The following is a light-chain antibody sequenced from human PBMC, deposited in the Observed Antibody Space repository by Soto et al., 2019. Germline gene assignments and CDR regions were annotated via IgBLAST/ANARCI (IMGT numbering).Light chain of an antibody. CDR1: SSDVGNYNL. Sequence: QSALTQPASVSGSPGQSITISCTGTSSDVGNYNLVSWYQHHPGKAPKLMIYETSKRPSGVSSRFSGSKSGNTASLTISGLQAEDEADYYCCSYAGSSTYIFGGGTKVTVL. CDR3: CSYAGSSTYI. J-gene: IGLJ2*01. V-gene: IGLV2-23*01. CDR2: ETS.